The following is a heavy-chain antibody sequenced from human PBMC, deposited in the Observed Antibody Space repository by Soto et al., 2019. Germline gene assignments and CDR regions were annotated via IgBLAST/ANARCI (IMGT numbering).Heavy chain of an antibody. Sequence: ASVQVSYKASGYSFRRYGIMWVRQAPAQGLEWMGWISGYNGNTNCAEKLRGRLTMTTDASTTTACMELRSLRSDDTAIYYCSRDQGFRVVINSNWFDPWGQGTLVTVSS. CDR2: ISGYNGNT. CDR3: SRDQGFRVVINSNWFDP. J-gene: IGHJ5*02. CDR1: GYSFRRYG. D-gene: IGHD2-21*01. V-gene: IGHV1-18*01.